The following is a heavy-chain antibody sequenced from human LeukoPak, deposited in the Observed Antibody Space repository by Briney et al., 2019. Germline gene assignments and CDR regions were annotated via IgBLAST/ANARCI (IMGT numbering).Heavy chain of an antibody. D-gene: IGHD6-19*01. CDR3: ARSPPYSSGWEIDY. J-gene: IGHJ4*02. CDR1: GFTFSSYS. CDR2: ISSSSSYI. V-gene: IGHV3-21*01. Sequence: PGGSLRLSCAASGFTFSSYSMNWVRQAPGKGLEWVSSISSSSSYIYYADSVKGRFTISRNNAKNSLYLQMNSLRAEDTAVYYCARSPPYSSGWEIDYWGQGTLVTVSS.